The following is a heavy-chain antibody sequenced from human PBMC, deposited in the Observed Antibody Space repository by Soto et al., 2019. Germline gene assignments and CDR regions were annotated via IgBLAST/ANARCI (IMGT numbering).Heavy chain of an antibody. CDR2: IIPIFGTP. D-gene: IGHD2-2*02. V-gene: IGHV1-69*12. J-gene: IGHJ6*02. CDR1: GGTFSRYA. CDR3: ARNGYCISTSCYSDYYYGMDV. Sequence: QVQLVQSGAEVKKPGSSVKVSCKASGGTFSRYAISWVRQAPGQGLEWMGGIIPIFGTPDYAQKFQGRVTITADESTSTAYMELSSLRSEDTAVYYCARNGYCISTSCYSDYYYGMDVWGQGTTVTVYS.